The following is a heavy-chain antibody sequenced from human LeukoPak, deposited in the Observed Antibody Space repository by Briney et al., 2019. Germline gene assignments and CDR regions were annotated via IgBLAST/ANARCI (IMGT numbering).Heavy chain of an antibody. CDR3: ARTTEAHSWRTRYYDYYMDV. D-gene: IGHD1-1*01. J-gene: IGHJ6*03. V-gene: IGHV3-23*01. CDR1: GFTLSSYA. Sequence: GGSLRLSCAASGFTLSSYAMNWVRQAPGKGLEWVSAISGNGNAYYAGSVKGRFTISRDNSKNTLYLQMNSLRAEDTAVYYCARTTEAHSWRTRYYDYYMDVWGKGTTVTVSS. CDR2: ISGNGNA.